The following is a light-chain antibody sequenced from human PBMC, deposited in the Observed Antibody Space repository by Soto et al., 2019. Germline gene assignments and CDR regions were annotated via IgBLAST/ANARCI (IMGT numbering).Light chain of an antibody. CDR3: SSHTPRNTRV. CDR2: EVR. CDR1: SSDVGAYDF. J-gene: IGLJ1*01. Sequence: QSVLTQPASVSGSPGQSITISCTGTSSDVGAYDFVSWYQQHPDKAPKLMIYEVRGRPSGVSNRFSGSKSFNTATLTISGLQAEDEADYYCSSHTPRNTRVFGTGTKLTVL. V-gene: IGLV2-14*03.